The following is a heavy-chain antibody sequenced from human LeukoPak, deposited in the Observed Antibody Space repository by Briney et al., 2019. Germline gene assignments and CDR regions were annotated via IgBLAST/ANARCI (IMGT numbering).Heavy chain of an antibody. D-gene: IGHD3-22*01. CDR3: ARASDSSGYYAPQHYFDY. V-gene: IGHV1-46*03. J-gene: IGHJ4*02. CDR2: INPSGGST. CDR1: GYTSTRFY. Sequence: ASVKVSCKASGYTSTRFYMHWVRQAPGQGLEWMGIINPSGGSTSYTQKFQGRATMTRDTSTTTVYMELSSLRSEDTAVYYCARASDSSGYYAPQHYFDYWGQGTPVTVSS.